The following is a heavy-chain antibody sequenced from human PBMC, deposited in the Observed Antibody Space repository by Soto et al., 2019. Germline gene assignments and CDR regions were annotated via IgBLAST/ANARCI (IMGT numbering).Heavy chain of an antibody. V-gene: IGHV1-18*04. Sequence: ASVKVSCKASGYTFTSYGISWVRQAPGQGLEWMGWISAYNGNTNYAQKLQGRVTMTTDTSTSTAYMELRSLRSDDTAVYYCARGYYDILTALGDYYYYGMDVWGQGTTVTVSS. D-gene: IGHD3-9*01. CDR3: ARGYYDILTALGDYYYYGMDV. CDR1: GYTFTSYG. CDR2: ISAYNGNT. J-gene: IGHJ6*02.